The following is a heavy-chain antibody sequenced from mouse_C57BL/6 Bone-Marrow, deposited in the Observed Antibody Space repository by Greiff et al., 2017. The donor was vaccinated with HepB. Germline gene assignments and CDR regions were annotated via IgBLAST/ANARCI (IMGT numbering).Heavy chain of an antibody. V-gene: IGHV1-82*01. J-gene: IGHJ4*01. CDR2: IYPGDGDT. CDR1: GYAFSSSW. CDR3: ARRVDSSGDYYAMDY. D-gene: IGHD3-2*02. Sequence: QVQLQQSGPELVKPGASVKISCKASGYAFSSSWMNWVKQRPGKGLEWIGRIYPGDGDTNYNGKFKGKATLTADKSSSTAYMQLSSLTSEDSAVYFCARRVDSSGDYYAMDYWGQGTSVTVSS.